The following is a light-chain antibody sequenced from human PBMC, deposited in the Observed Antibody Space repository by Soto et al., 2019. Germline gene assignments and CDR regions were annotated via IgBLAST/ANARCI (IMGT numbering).Light chain of an antibody. CDR2: DAS. CDR1: QDINNY. CDR3: QQYDYLPIT. Sequence: IQMTQSKSSLSASVGDRVSITCRASQDINNYLNWYQQKPGKAPKLLIYDASDLQAGVPSRFSGRGSGTHFTFTISSLQPEDIATYYCQQYDYLPITFGQRRLLEVK. V-gene: IGKV1-33*01. J-gene: IGKJ5*01.